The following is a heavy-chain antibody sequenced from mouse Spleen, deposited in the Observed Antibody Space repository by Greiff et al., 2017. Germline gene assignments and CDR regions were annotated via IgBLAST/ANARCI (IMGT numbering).Heavy chain of an antibody. Sequence: ESGPGLVKPSQSLSLTCTVTGYSITSDYAWNWIRQFPGNKLEWMGYISYSGSTSYNPSLKSRISITRDTSKNQFFLQLNSVTTEDTATYYCASHGNYEFAYWGQGTLVTVSA. CDR2: ISYSGST. D-gene: IGHD2-1*01. V-gene: IGHV3-2*02. CDR3: ASHGNYEFAY. CDR1: GYSITSDYA. J-gene: IGHJ3*01.